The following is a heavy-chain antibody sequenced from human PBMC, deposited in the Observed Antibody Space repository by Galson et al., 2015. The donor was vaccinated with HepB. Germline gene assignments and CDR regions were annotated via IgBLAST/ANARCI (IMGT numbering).Heavy chain of an antibody. J-gene: IGHJ4*02. CDR3: AKPRRLHCTNDVCFSDYFDY. Sequence: SLRLSCAASGFTFSSYGIHWVRQAPGKGLEWVAVISYDGSAKYYADSVKGRFTISRDNSKNTVFLHMNSLRPEDTAVYFCAKPRRLHCTNDVCFSDYFDYWGQGTLVTVSS. D-gene: IGHD2-8*01. V-gene: IGHV3-30*18. CDR2: ISYDGSAK. CDR1: GFTFSSYG.